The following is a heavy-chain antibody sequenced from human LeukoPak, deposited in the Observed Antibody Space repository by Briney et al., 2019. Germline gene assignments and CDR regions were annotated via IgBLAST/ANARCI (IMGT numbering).Heavy chain of an antibody. Sequence: PSETLSLTCTVSGGSISSYYWSWIRQPPGKGLEWIGYIYTSGSNHYNPSLKSRVTISGDTSKNQFSLKLSSVTAADTAVYYCARQKAGNCFDPWGQGTPVTVSS. J-gene: IGHJ5*02. CDR2: IYTSGSN. CDR1: GGSISSYY. CDR3: ARQKAGNCFDP. D-gene: IGHD6-19*01. V-gene: IGHV4-59*08.